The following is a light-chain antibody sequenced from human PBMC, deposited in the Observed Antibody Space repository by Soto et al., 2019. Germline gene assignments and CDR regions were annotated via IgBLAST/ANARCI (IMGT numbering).Light chain of an antibody. CDR1: QSINSW. CDR2: KAS. V-gene: IGKV1-5*03. J-gene: IGKJ1*01. Sequence: DIQMTQSPSTLSASVGDRVTITCRASQSINSWLAWYQQKPGEAPKLLIYKASSLESGVPSRFSGSGSGTEFTLTISSLQPDDLATYYCQQYNSYSWTFG. CDR3: QQYNSYSWT.